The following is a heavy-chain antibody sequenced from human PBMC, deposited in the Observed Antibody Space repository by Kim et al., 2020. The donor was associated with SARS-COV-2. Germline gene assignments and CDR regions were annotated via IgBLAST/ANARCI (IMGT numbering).Heavy chain of an antibody. CDR3: AKEWGGFGELSSRYYYYYGMDV. CDR1: GFTFDDYA. J-gene: IGHJ6*02. Sequence: GGSLRLSCAASGFTFDDYAMHWVRQAPGKGLEWVSLISGDGGSTYYADSVKGRFTISRDNSKNSLYLQMNSLRTEDTALYYCAKEWGGFGELSSRYYYYYGMDVWGQGTTVTVSS. CDR2: ISGDGGST. D-gene: IGHD3-10*01. V-gene: IGHV3-43*02.